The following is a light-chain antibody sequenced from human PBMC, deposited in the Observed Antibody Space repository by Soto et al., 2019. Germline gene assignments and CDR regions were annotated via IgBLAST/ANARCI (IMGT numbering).Light chain of an antibody. Sequence: DIQMTQSPSTLSASVGERVTITCQASQNINNYLAWYQQKPGRAPKLLIYAASTLQSGVPSRFSGSGSGTEFTLTITSLQPEDFATYYCQQLNSFPITFGQGTRLEIK. J-gene: IGKJ5*01. CDR1: QNINNY. CDR3: QQLNSFPIT. CDR2: AAS. V-gene: IGKV1-9*01.